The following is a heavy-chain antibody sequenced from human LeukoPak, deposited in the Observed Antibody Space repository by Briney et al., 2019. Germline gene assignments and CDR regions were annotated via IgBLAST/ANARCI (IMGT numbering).Heavy chain of an antibody. CDR3: ARIRIEMATICPFDY. Sequence: ASVKVSCKASGYTFTSYGISWVRQAPGQGLEWMGWIGAYNGNTNYAQKLQGRVTMTTDTSTSTAYMELRSLRSDDTAVYYCARIRIEMATICPFDYWGQGTLATDSS. J-gene: IGHJ4*02. V-gene: IGHV1-18*01. CDR2: IGAYNGNT. D-gene: IGHD5-24*01. CDR1: GYTFTSYG.